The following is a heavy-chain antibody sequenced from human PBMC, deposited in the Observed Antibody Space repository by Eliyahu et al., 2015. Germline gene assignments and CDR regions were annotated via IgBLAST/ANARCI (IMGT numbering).Heavy chain of an antibody. CDR3: ATAPVDIVVVPAAIRYYFDY. V-gene: IGHV1-69*01. D-gene: IGHD2-2*02. CDR2: IPIFGTA. J-gene: IGHJ4*02. Sequence: IPIFGTANYAQKFQGRVTITADESTSTAYMELSSLRSEDTAVYYCATAPVDIVVVPAAIRYYFDYWGQGTLVTVSS.